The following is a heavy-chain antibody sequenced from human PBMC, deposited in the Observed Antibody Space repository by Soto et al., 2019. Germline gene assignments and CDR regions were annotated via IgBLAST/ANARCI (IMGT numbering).Heavy chain of an antibody. V-gene: IGHV4-31*03. CDR2: ILYSEKN. J-gene: IGHJ6*02. D-gene: IGHD3-10*01. CDR1: GASITSGGSY. CDR3: VRDRGTTLRMDV. Sequence: SETLSLTCSVSGASITSGGSYWTWIRQHPGKGLEWIGNILYSEKNYYTPSLQSRVTISLATSKNQLSLKVNSVTAADTAGYYCVRDRGTTLRMDVWGQGTTVTVSS.